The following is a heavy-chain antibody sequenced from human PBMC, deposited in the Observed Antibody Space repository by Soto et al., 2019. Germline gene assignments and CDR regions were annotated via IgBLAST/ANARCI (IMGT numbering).Heavy chain of an antibody. D-gene: IGHD6-19*01. CDR1: GGSMSSSSYY. J-gene: IGHJ4*02. CDR3: ARHVAGYSSGLDY. V-gene: IGHV4-39*01. CDR2: IYYSGST. Sequence: LTCTVSGGSMSSSSYYWGWIRQPPGKGLEWIGSIYYSGSTYYNPSLKSRVTISVDTSKNQFSLKLSSVTAADTAVYYCARHVAGYSSGLDYWGQGTLVTVSS.